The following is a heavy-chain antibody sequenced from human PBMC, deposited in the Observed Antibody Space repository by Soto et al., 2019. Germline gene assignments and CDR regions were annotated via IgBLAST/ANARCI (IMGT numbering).Heavy chain of an antibody. D-gene: IGHD3-16*02. J-gene: IGHJ4*02. Sequence: PSETLSLTCTVSGGSISSSSYYWGWIRQPPGKGLEWIGSIYYSGSTYYNPSLKSRVTISVDTSKNQFSLKLSSVTAADTAAYYCARRGLRSGELSPHDYWGQGTLVTVSS. CDR1: GGSISSSSYY. CDR2: IYYSGST. CDR3: ARRGLRSGELSPHDY. V-gene: IGHV4-39*01.